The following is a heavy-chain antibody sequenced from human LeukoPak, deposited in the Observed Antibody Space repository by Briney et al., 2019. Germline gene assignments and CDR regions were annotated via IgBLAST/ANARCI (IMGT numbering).Heavy chain of an antibody. CDR2: INPNSGGT. CDR3: AGAPIYDFWSGRPQGAFDI. CDR1: GGTFSSYA. J-gene: IGHJ3*02. V-gene: IGHV1-2*02. D-gene: IGHD3-3*01. Sequence: GASVKVSCKASGGTFSSYAISWVRQAPGQGLEWMGWINPNSGGTNYAQKFQGRVTMTRNTSISTAYMELSRLRSDDTAVYYCAGAPIYDFWSGRPQGAFDIWGQGTMVTVSS.